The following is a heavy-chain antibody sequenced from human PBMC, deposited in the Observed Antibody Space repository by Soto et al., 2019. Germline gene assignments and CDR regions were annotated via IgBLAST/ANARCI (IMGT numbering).Heavy chain of an antibody. J-gene: IGHJ6*02. D-gene: IGHD2-2*01. CDR1: GFTFSSYA. Sequence: EVQLLESGGGLVQPGGSLRLSCAASGFTFSSYAMSWVRQAPGKGLEWVSAISGSGGSTYYADSVKGRFTISRDNSKNTLYLQMNSLRAEDTAVYYCARDGDYCSSTSCYRYGMDVWGQGTTVTVSS. CDR3: ARDGDYCSSTSCYRYGMDV. V-gene: IGHV3-23*01. CDR2: ISGSGGST.